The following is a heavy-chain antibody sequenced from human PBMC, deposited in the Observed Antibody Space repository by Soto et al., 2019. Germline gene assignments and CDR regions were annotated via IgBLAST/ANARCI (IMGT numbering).Heavy chain of an antibody. D-gene: IGHD3-16*01. V-gene: IGHV4-34*01. CDR1: GASCSDSE. CDR3: AGDEERSTVKRWGSPYYYYSAMNV. J-gene: IGHJ6*02. CDR2: IDHRGTT. Sequence: SEILSLTCAVYGASCSDSEWTWIRQPRRKGLEWIGEIDHRGTTNYNASLKSRVPLSVDTSKKQFSLKLTSVTAADTAVYYCAGDEERSTVKRWGSPYYYYSAMNVWGQGTTVTVSS.